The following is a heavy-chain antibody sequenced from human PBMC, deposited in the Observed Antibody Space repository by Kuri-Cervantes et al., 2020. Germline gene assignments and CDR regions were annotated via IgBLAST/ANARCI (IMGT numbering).Heavy chain of an antibody. V-gene: IGHV3-30-3*01. D-gene: IGHD3-22*01. Sequence: GGSLRLSCAASGFTFSSYAMHWVRQAPGKGLEWVAVISYDGSNKYYADSVKGRFTISRDNAKNSLYLQVNSLRAEDTAVYYCARERGGRSSGYYYYYGMDVWGQGTTVTVSS. J-gene: IGHJ6*02. CDR1: GFTFSSYA. CDR3: ARERGGRSSGYYYYYGMDV. CDR2: ISYDGSNK.